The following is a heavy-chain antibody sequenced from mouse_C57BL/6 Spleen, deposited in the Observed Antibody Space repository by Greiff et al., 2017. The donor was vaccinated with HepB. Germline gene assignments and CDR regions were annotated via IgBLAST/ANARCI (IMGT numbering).Heavy chain of an antibody. CDR3: ARTENYYGSSSFAY. J-gene: IGHJ3*01. CDR1: GYTFTSYW. Sequence: QVQLQQPGAELVKPGASVKLSCKASGYTFTSYWMHWVKQRPGQGLEWIGMIHPNSGSTNYNEKFKSKATLTVDKSSSTAYMQLSSLTSEDSAVYYCARTENYYGSSSFAYWGQGTLVTVSA. CDR2: IHPNSGST. V-gene: IGHV1-64*01. D-gene: IGHD1-1*01.